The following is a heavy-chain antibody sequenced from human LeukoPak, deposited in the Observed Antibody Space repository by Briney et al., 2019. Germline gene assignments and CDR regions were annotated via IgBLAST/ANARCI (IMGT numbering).Heavy chain of an antibody. Sequence: ASVKVSCKASGYTFTGYYMHWVRQAPGQGLEWMGWINPNSGGTNYAQKLQGRVTMTTDTSTSTAYMELRSLRSDDTAVYYCATDPYDSSGYYYDARAFDIWGQGTMVTVSS. CDR1: GYTFTGYY. V-gene: IGHV1-2*02. D-gene: IGHD3-22*01. CDR2: INPNSGGT. CDR3: ATDPYDSSGYYYDARAFDI. J-gene: IGHJ3*02.